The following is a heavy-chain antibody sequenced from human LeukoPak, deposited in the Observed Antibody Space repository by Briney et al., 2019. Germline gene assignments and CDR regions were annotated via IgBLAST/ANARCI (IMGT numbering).Heavy chain of an antibody. D-gene: IGHD6-13*01. CDR1: GVSIRSDY. CDR2: IYYSGST. Sequence: SETLSLTCTVSGVSIRSDYWNWIRQPPGKGLEWIGYIYYSGSTNYNPSLKSRVTISVDTSKNQFSLKLSSVTAADTAVYYCARAGYGSSWYLDYWGQGALVTVSS. CDR3: ARAGYGSSWYLDY. V-gene: IGHV4-59*01. J-gene: IGHJ4*02.